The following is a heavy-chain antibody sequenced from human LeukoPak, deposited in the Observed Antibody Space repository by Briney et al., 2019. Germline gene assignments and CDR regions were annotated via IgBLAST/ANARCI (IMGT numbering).Heavy chain of an antibody. CDR1: GYSISSGYY. Sequence: PSESLSLTCTVSGYSISSGYYWGWIRQPPGKGLEWIGGIYHSGSPYYNPSLKSRVTISVDTSKNQFSLKLSSVTAADTAVYYCARRPVTDIVVVPAAPYLTYFDDWGQGTLVTVSS. J-gene: IGHJ4*02. CDR2: IYHSGSP. CDR3: ARRPVTDIVVVPAAPYLTYFDD. D-gene: IGHD2-2*01. V-gene: IGHV4-38-2*02.